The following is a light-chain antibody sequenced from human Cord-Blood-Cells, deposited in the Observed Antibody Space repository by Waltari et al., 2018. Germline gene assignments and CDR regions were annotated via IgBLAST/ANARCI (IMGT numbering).Light chain of an antibody. CDR1: SSNIGSNY. Sequence: QSVLTQPPSASGTPGQRVPISCSGSSSNIGSNYVYWYQQLPGTAPKLLIYRNNQRPSGVPDRFSGSKSGTPASLAISGLRSEDEADYYCAAWDDSLSGWVFGGGTKLTV. V-gene: IGLV1-47*01. J-gene: IGLJ3*02. CDR2: RNN. CDR3: AAWDDSLSGWV.